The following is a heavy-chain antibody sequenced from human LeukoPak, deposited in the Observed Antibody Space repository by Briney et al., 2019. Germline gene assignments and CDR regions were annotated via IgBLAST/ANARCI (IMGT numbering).Heavy chain of an antibody. CDR1: GFIYSSYD. V-gene: IGHV3-13*04. J-gene: IGHJ3*02. D-gene: IGHD3-22*01. CDR2: IYTAGDT. CDR3: ARSRDYDSSGYYRHDAFVI. Sequence: GGSLTLSCAASGFIYSSYDMHWLRPPTGKELEGVSAIYTAGDTYYTGSVKGRFTISRDNAKNSLYLQMTSLRAGDTAVYYCARSRDYDSSGYYRHDAFVIWGQGTRVTVSS.